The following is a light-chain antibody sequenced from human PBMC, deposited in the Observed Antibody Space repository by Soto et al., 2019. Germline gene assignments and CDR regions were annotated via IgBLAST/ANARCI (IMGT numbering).Light chain of an antibody. V-gene: IGKV3D-20*02. CDR3: QQYNNWWT. CDR2: DAS. Sequence: EIVLPQSPGTLSLSPGERATLSCRASQSVSYYLAWYQQKPGQAPRLLIYDASSRATGVPDRFSGSGSGTDFTLTISRLEPEDFAVYYCQQYNNWWTFGQGTKVDIK. J-gene: IGKJ1*01. CDR1: QSVSYY.